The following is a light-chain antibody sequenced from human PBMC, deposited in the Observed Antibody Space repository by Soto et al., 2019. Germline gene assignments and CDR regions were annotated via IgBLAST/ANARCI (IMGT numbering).Light chain of an antibody. CDR1: QSISSW. J-gene: IGKJ4*01. CDR2: KAS. Sequence: DIQITQSPSTLSASVGDRVTITCRASQSISSWLAWYQQKPGKAPKLLIYKASGLESGVPSRFSGSGSGTDFTLTISSLQPDDFADYYCQQYNSYSPLTFGGGTKVDIK. CDR3: QQYNSYSPLT. V-gene: IGKV1-5*03.